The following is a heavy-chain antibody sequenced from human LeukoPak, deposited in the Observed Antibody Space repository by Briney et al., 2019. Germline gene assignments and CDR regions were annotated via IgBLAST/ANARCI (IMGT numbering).Heavy chain of an antibody. D-gene: IGHD5-12*01. Sequence: GGSLRLSCAASGFTFSSYSMNWVRQAPGKGLEWVSSISSSSRYIYYADSVKGRFTIARDNAKESLYVQMNSLRAEDTAVYYCARGGAAFDNWGQGTLATVSS. CDR1: GFTFSSYS. CDR3: ARGGAAFDN. J-gene: IGHJ4*02. V-gene: IGHV3-21*01. CDR2: ISSSSRYI.